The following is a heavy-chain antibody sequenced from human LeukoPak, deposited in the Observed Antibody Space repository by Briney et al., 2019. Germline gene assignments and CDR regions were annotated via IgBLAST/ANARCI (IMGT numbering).Heavy chain of an antibody. D-gene: IGHD2-2*01. CDR3: AKSRTYCSSTSCYVLDY. J-gene: IGHJ4*02. CDR1: GFSFSSYS. Sequence: GGSLRLSCAASGFSFSSYSMNWVRQAPGKGLEWVSAISGSGGSTYYADSVKGRFTISRDNSKNTLYLQMNSLRAEDTAVYYCAKSRTYCSSTSCYVLDYWGQGTLVTVSS. CDR2: ISGSGGST. V-gene: IGHV3-23*01.